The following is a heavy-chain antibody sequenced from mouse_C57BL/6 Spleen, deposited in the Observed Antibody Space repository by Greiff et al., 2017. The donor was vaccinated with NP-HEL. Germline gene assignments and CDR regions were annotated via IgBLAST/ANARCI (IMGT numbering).Heavy chain of an antibody. CDR1: GYTFTSYW. CDR3: ARSRAQAFDY. J-gene: IGHJ2*01. D-gene: IGHD3-2*02. Sequence: QSCKASGYTFTSYWMDWVKQRPGQGLEWIGNIYPSDSETHYNQKFKDKATLTVDKSSSTAYMQLSSLTSEDSAVYYCARSRAQAFDYWGQGTTLTVSS. CDR2: IYPSDSET. V-gene: IGHV1-61*01.